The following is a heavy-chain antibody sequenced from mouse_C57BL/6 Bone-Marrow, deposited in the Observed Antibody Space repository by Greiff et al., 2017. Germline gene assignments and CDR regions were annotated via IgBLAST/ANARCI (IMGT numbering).Heavy chain of an antibody. D-gene: IGHD2-2*01. CDR2: ISSGGSYT. CDR3: ARRCYGYVPGFSY. CDR1: GFTFSSYG. V-gene: IGHV5-6*02. Sequence: EVKLMESGGDLVKPGGSLKLSCAASGFTFSSYGMSWVRQTPDKRLEWVATISSGGSYTYYPDSVKGRFTISRDNAKNTLYLQMSSLMSEDTAMYYCARRCYGYVPGFSYWGQGTLVTVSA. J-gene: IGHJ3*01.